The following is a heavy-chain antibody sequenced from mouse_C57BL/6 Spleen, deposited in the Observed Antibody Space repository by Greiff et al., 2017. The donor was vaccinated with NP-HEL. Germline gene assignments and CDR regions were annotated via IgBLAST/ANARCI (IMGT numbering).Heavy chain of an antibody. V-gene: IGHV1-22*01. D-gene: IGHD2-5*01. CDR3: ASNAYYSNSLRD. CDR2: INPNNGGT. Sequence: EVQLQESGPELVKPGASVKMSCKASGYTFTDYNMHWVKQSHGKSLEWIGYINPNNGGTSYNQKFKGKATLTVNKSSSTAYMELRSLTSEDSAVYYCASNAYYSNSLRDWGQGTLVTVSA. CDR1: GYTFTDYN. J-gene: IGHJ3*01.